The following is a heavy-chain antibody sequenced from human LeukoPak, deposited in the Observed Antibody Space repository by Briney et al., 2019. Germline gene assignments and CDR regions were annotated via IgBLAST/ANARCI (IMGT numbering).Heavy chain of an antibody. V-gene: IGHV1-2*06. D-gene: IGHD3-10*01. CDR3: ARGWSIWFGESPLN. Sequence: APVKVSCKASGYTFTGYYMHWVRQAPGQGLEWMGRINPNSGGTNYAQKFQGRVTMTRDTSISTAYMELSRLRSDDTAVYYCARGWSIWFGESPLNWGQGTLVTVSS. CDR1: GYTFTGYY. CDR2: INPNSGGT. J-gene: IGHJ4*02.